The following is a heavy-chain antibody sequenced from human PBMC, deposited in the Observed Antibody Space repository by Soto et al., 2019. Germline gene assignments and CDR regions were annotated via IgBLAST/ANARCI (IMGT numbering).Heavy chain of an antibody. CDR1: GYTFTDYH. J-gene: IGHJ4*02. D-gene: IGHD1-26*01. Sequence: QVHLVQSGAEVKRPGDSVKVSCQASGYTFTDYHIHCVRQAPGQGLEWMGRVTPRSGEVYYSPKFQGRVTLTRDTSISTAYMELTTLKFDDTAVFYCARVPILGPTGDFDYWGQGTLATVSS. CDR2: VTPRSGEV. CDR3: ARVPILGPTGDFDY. V-gene: IGHV1-2*02.